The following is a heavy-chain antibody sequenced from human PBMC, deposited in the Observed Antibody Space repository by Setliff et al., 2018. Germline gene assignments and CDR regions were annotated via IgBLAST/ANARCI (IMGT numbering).Heavy chain of an antibody. CDR2: INNYSFKT. CDR1: GYTFTNYG. Sequence: GASVKVSCKTSGYTFTNYGITWVRQAPGQGLEWMGWINNYSFKTNYPQEFLGRVTVTTDTSTTTAYMELKSLRSDDTAIYYCSRLVRYCTRTSCQRLSGDDYWGQGALVTVSS. CDR3: SRLVRYCTRTSCQRLSGDDY. D-gene: IGHD2-2*01. J-gene: IGHJ4*02. V-gene: IGHV1-18*01.